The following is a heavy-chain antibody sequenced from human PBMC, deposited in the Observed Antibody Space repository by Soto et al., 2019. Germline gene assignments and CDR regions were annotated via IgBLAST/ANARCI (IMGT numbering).Heavy chain of an antibody. CDR3: ARERKFDFWRKGLDV. J-gene: IGHJ6*02. D-gene: IGHD3-3*01. CDR2: MDPNSGST. Sequence: ASVKVSCKASGYTLTSYDINWVRQAPGQGLEWLGWMDPNSGSTGYAQNFQGRVSMTRNIPINTAHMELSSLRSEDTAVYYCARERKFDFWRKGLDVWGQGTTVTVSS. CDR1: GYTLTSYD. V-gene: IGHV1-8*01.